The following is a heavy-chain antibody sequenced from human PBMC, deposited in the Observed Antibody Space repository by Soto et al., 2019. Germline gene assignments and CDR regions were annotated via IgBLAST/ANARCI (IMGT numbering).Heavy chain of an antibody. Sequence: GGSLRLSCAASGFTFSDYYMSWIRQAPGKGLEWVSYISSSGSTIYYADSGKGRFTISRDNAKNSLYLQMNSLRAEDTAVYYCARDRYGDYVVDDYFDYWGQGTLVTVSS. V-gene: IGHV3-11*01. CDR1: GFTFSDYY. CDR3: ARDRYGDYVVDDYFDY. CDR2: ISSSGSTI. J-gene: IGHJ4*02. D-gene: IGHD4-17*01.